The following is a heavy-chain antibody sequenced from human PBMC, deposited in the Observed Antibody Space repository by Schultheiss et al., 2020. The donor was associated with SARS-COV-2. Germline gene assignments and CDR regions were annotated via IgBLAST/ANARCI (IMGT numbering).Heavy chain of an antibody. D-gene: IGHD2-2*01. CDR2: VSGSGGST. CDR1: GFIFSSSA. V-gene: IGHV3-23*01. CDR3: AKHYCSSTSCYAEGNYYYYMEV. Sequence: GGSLRLSCAASGFIFSSSAMSWVRRAPGKGLDWVSVVSGSGGSTYYADSVKGRFTISRDNSKNTLYLQINSLRAEDTAVYYCAKHYCSSTSCYAEGNYYYYMEVWGKGTTVTVSS. J-gene: IGHJ6*03.